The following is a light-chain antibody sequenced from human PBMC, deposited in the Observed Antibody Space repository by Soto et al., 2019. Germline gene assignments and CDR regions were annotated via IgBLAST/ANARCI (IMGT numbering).Light chain of an antibody. V-gene: IGKV1-12*01. CDR1: QGISRW. CDR3: QQRSNWTLT. CDR2: AAS. Sequence: DIQMTQSPSSVSASVGDRVTITCRASQGISRWLAWYQQKQGKAPKXLIYAASSLQSGVPPTFSGSGSGTECTLTISSLKYEDGAVYYCQQRSNWTLTFGGGTKVDIK. J-gene: IGKJ4*01.